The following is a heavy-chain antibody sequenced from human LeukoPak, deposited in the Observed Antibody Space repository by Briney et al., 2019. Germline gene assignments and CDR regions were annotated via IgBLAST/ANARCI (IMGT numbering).Heavy chain of an antibody. J-gene: IGHJ4*02. CDR1: GFTFSSYE. V-gene: IGHV3-21*05. Sequence: GGSLRLSCAASGFTFSSYEMNWVRQAPGKGLEWVSYISSSSSYIYYADSVKGRFTISRDNAKNSLYLQMNSLRAEDTAVYYCARVVNSGSYSFDYWGQGTLVTVSS. D-gene: IGHD1-26*01. CDR2: ISSSSSYI. CDR3: ARVVNSGSYSFDY.